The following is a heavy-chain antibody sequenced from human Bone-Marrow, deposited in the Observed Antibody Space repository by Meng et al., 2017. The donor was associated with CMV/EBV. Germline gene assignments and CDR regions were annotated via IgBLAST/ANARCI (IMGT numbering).Heavy chain of an antibody. J-gene: IGHJ4*02. Sequence: ASVKVSCKASGYTFTGLYLHWVRQAPGQGLEWIGWLNPNTGGTYYAQKFQDRVTMTRDTSIRAAYMELSSLRSDDTAVYYCARDVKLSVAALDYWGQGTLVTVSS. CDR2: LNPNTGGT. CDR1: GYTFTGLY. CDR3: ARDVKLSVAALDY. V-gene: IGHV1-2*02. D-gene: IGHD6-19*01.